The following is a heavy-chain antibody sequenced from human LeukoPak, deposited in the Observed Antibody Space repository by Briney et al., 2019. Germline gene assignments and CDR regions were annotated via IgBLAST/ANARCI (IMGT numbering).Heavy chain of an antibody. D-gene: IGHD1-14*01. J-gene: IGHJ4*02. CDR2: IYYSGNT. Sequence: SETLSLTCTVSSGSISSYYWSWIRQPPGKGLEWIGYIYYSGNTNYNPSLMSRVTISVDTSKNQFSLNLSSVTAADTAVYYCARAPGGNPTTHYFDYWGQGTLVTVSS. CDR1: SGSISSYY. CDR3: ARAPGGNPTTHYFDY. V-gene: IGHV4-59*01.